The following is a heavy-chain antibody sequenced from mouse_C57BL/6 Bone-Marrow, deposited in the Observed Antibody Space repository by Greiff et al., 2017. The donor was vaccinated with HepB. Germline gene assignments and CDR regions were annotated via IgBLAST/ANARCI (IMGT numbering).Heavy chain of an antibody. CDR3: ARDRFDYYFDY. Sequence: EVKLVESGGDLVKPGGSLKLSCVASGFTFSTSGMSWVRQTPDKRLEWVATINTGGTYTYYPDSVKGRFTITKDTAKSTRFLQLSSLTSEDTAIYYCARDRFDYYFDYGGQGTALTVSS. CDR2: INTGGTYT. V-gene: IGHV5-6*01. CDR1: GFTFSTSG. D-gene: IGHD2-14*01. J-gene: IGHJ2*01.